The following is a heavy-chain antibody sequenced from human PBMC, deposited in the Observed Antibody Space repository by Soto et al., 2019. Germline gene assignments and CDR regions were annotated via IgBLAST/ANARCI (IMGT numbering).Heavy chain of an antibody. CDR2: ISYDGSNN. CDR3: ANSRLTSYGDYGLYAFDI. V-gene: IGHV3-30*18. Sequence: GGSLTLSSAASGFTFSSYGMHWVRQAPGKGLEWVAVISYDGSNNYYADSVKGRFTISRDNSKNTLHLQMNSLRAEDTAVYYCANSRLTSYGDYGLYAFDIWGQGTMVTVSS. D-gene: IGHD4-17*01. J-gene: IGHJ3*02. CDR1: GFTFSSYG.